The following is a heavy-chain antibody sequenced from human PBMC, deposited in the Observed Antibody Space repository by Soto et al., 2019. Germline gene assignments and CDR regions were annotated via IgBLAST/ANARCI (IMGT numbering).Heavy chain of an antibody. CDR1: GFSFTTYA. CDR2: ISGDGSIK. CDR3: ARAIETAMDPCDY. D-gene: IGHD5-18*01. Sequence: GGSLRLSCAASGFSFTTYAMHWVRQAPGKGLEWVAVISGDGSIKYYADSVKGRFTISRDNSKNTFYLQMNSLRGDDTALYYCARAIETAMDPCDYWGQGALVTVSS. V-gene: IGHV3-30-3*01. J-gene: IGHJ4*02.